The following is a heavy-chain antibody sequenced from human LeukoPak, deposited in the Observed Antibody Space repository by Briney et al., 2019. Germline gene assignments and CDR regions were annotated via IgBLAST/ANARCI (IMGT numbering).Heavy chain of an antibody. Sequence: SSETLSLTCTVSGGSISSGGYYWSWIRQPPGKGLEWIGYIYHSGSTYYNPSLKSRVTISVDRSKNQFSLKLSSATAADTAVYYCARDPDSSSWYGNWGQGTLVTVSS. CDR2: IYHSGST. V-gene: IGHV4-30-2*01. CDR3: ARDPDSSSWYGN. CDR1: GGSISSGGYY. D-gene: IGHD6-13*01. J-gene: IGHJ4*02.